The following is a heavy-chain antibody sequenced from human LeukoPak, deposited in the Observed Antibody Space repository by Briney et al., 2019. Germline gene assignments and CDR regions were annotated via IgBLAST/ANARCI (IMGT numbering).Heavy chain of an antibody. CDR2: IRSKANSYAT. D-gene: IGHD3-3*01. V-gene: IGHV3-73*01. CDR1: GFTFSGSA. Sequence: PGGSLRLSCAASGFTFSGSAMHWVRQASGKGLEWVGRIRSKANSYATAYAASVKGRFTISRDDSKNTAYLQMNSLRAEDTAVYYCARAEGYDFWSGPNDWGQGTLVTVSS. CDR3: ARAEGYDFWSGPND. J-gene: IGHJ4*02.